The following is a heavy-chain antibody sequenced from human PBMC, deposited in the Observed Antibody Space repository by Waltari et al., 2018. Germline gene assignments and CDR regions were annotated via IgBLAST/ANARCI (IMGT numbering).Heavy chain of an antibody. V-gene: IGHV4-39*07. CDR1: GGSISSTNYY. CDR3: ARDRRGLYSRAHGDV. J-gene: IGHJ6*02. D-gene: IGHD6-13*01. Sequence: QPQLQESGPGLVKPSDTLSLTCTVSGGSISSTNYYWGWIRQPPGKGLEWIGSIYYSGSTYYNPSLKSRVTISVDTSKNQFSLKLSSVTAADTAVYYCARDRRGLYSRAHGDVWGQGTTVTVSS. CDR2: IYYSGST.